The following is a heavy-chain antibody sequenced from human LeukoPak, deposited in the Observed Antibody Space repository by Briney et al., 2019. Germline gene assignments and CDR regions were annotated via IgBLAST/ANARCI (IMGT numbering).Heavy chain of an antibody. Sequence: GGSLRLSCAASGFNFNNYNMNWVRQAPGKGLEWVSYITLRSSSIYYADSVKGRFTISRDNAKNSLYLQMNSLRAEDTAVYYCAREPTYSSSWYTSCDYWGQGTLVTVSS. J-gene: IGHJ4*02. V-gene: IGHV3-48*01. CDR2: ITLRSSSI. CDR1: GFNFNNYN. CDR3: AREPTYSSSWYTSCDY. D-gene: IGHD6-13*01.